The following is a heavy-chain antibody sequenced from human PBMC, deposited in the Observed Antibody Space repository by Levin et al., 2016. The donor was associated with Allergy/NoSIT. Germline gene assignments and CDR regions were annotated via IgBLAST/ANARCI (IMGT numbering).Heavy chain of an antibody. D-gene: IGHD1-26*01. J-gene: IGHJ4*02. CDR3: ASRGELPQTVDY. CDR2: IYYSGST. CDR1: GGSISSGDYY. V-gene: IGHV4-30-4*01. Sequence: TLSLTCTVSGGSISSGDYYWSWIRQPPGKGLEWIGYIYYSGSTYYNPSLKSRVTISVDTSKNQFSLKLSSVTAADTAVYYCASRGELPQTVDYWGQGTLVTVSS.